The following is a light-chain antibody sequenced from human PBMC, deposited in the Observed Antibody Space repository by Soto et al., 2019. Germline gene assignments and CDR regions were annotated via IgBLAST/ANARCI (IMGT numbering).Light chain of an antibody. V-gene: IGKV1-5*01. Sequence: DIQVTQSPSTLSASVGDRVTFTCRASQSISSWLAWYQQKPGKAPKLLIYDAYSLESGVPSRFSGSGSGTEFTLTISSLQPDDFATYYCQQYNSYSKFGQGTKVDIK. CDR2: DAY. CDR1: QSISSW. CDR3: QQYNSYSK. J-gene: IGKJ1*01.